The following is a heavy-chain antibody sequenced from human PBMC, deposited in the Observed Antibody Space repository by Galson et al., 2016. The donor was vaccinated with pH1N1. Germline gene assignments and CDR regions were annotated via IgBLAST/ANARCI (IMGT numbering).Heavy chain of an antibody. CDR1: GGTFSSYG. J-gene: IGHJ4*02. CDR3: ARYDYGDYVGYFDS. CDR2: IIPIFGTA. V-gene: IGHV1-69*13. D-gene: IGHD4-17*01. Sequence: SVKVSCKASGGTFSSYGISWVRQAPGQGLEWMGGIIPIFGTANYAQNFQGRVTITADESTSTAYMELSSLRSEDTAAYYCARYDYGDYVGYFDSWGQGTLVTVSS.